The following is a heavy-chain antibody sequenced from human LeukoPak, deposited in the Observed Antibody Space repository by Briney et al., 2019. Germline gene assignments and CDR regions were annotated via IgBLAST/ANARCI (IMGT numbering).Heavy chain of an antibody. CDR1: GFTFSTNA. V-gene: IGHV3-23*01. CDR2: ISGSGAST. CDR3: ARAPQKRFDY. J-gene: IGHJ4*02. Sequence: GGSLRLSCLTSGFTFSTNAMSWVRQAPGKGLGWISGISGSGASTYYADSVTGRFTISRDNARNSLYLQMNSLRAEDTAVYYCARAPQKRFDYWGQGTLVTVSS.